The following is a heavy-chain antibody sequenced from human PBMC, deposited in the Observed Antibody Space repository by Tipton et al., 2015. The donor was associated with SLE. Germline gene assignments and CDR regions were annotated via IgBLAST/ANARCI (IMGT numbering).Heavy chain of an antibody. Sequence: TLSLTCTVSGGSISSHYWNWIRQPPGEGLEWIGYIYYSGNTYYNPSLKSRVTISVDTSKNQFSLKLSSVTAADTALYYCARQEQGFYYYYYGMDVWGQGTTVTVSS. D-gene: IGHD1-26*01. V-gene: IGHV4-59*04. CDR3: ARQEQGFYYYYYGMDV. CDR1: GGSISSHY. CDR2: IYYSGNT. J-gene: IGHJ6*02.